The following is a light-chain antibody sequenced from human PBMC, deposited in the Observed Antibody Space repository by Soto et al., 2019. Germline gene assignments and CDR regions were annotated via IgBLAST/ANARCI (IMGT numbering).Light chain of an antibody. V-gene: IGLV2-14*01. CDR2: DVS. CDR1: SSDVGGYNY. CDR3: SSYTGSSTYV. Sequence: QSVLTQPASVSRSPGQSITISCTGTSSDVGGYNYVSWYQQHPGKAPKLMIYDVSNRPSGISNRFSGSKSGNTASLTISGLQAEDEADYYCSSYTGSSTYVFGTRTKVTVL. J-gene: IGLJ1*01.